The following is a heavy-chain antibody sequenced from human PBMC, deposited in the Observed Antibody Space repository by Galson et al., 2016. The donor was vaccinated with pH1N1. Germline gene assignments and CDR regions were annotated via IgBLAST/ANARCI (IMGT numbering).Heavy chain of an antibody. CDR1: GFTFGYHG. Sequence: SLRLSCAAAGFTFGYHGMHWVRQVPGKGLEWVSGINWSSGSIAYADSVRGRFTISRDNAKNSLYLQMNSLRPEDTAMYYCAKDITMVRGASGAMDVWGQGTTVTVSS. CDR3: AKDITMVRGASGAMDV. CDR2: INWSSGSI. V-gene: IGHV3-9*01. J-gene: IGHJ6*02. D-gene: IGHD3-10*01.